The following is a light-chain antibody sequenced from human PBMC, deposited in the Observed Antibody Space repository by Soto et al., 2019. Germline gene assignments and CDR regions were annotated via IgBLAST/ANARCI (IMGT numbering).Light chain of an antibody. J-gene: IGKJ2*01. CDR2: KAS. V-gene: IGKV1-5*03. CDR1: QTISSW. Sequence: DIQMTQSPSTLSGSVGDRVTITCRASQTISSWLAWYQQKPGKAPKLLIYKASSLESGVPSRFSGSGSGTEFTLTISSLQPDDFATYYCQQYKSYSMYTFGQGTKVDIK. CDR3: QQYKSYSMYT.